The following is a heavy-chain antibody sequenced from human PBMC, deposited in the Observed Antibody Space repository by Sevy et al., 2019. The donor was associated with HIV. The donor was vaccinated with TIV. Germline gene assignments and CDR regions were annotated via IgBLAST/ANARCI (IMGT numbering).Heavy chain of an antibody. D-gene: IGHD2-8*02. Sequence: GGSLRLSCAASGFTFSTYAMGWVRQAPGKGLEWVSGISNSGNDIYYAGSVEGRFTISRDNSKSTLFLEMNNLRAEDTAVYYCAKDEAPYCTGGICFPYWYFDLWGRGALVTVSS. CDR2: ISNSGNDI. V-gene: IGHV3-23*01. CDR1: GFTFSTYA. CDR3: AKDEAPYCTGGICFPYWYFDL. J-gene: IGHJ2*01.